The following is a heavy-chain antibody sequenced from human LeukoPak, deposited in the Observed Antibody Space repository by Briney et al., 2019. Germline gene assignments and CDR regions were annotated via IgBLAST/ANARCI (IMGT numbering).Heavy chain of an antibody. Sequence: SQTLSLTCTVSGGSISSGDYYWSWIRQPPGKGLEWIGYIYYSGSTYYNPSLKSRVTISVDTSKNQFSLKLSSVTAADTAVYYCARSRAFNSGAFDPWGQGSLVTVSS. V-gene: IGHV4-30-4*01. CDR1: GGSISSGDYY. CDR3: ARSRAFNSGAFDP. D-gene: IGHD1-26*01. J-gene: IGHJ5*02. CDR2: IYYSGST.